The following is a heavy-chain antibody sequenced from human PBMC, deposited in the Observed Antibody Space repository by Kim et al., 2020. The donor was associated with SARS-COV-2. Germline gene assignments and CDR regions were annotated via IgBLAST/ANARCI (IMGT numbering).Heavy chain of an antibody. CDR1: GGSISTGDYY. CDR3: ARGYGLFYGMDV. CDR2: IHYIGTT. V-gene: IGHV4-30-4*01. J-gene: IGHJ6*02. Sequence: SETLSLTCTVSGGSISTGDYYWSWVRQTPGKGLEWIGSIHYIGTTYDNPSLKSRVTISVDTSKNQFSLTLSSVTAADTAVYFCARGYGLFYGMDVWGQGT. D-gene: IGHD6-13*01.